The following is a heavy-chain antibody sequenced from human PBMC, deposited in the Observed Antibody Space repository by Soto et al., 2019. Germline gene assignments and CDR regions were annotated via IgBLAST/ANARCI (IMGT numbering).Heavy chain of an antibody. Sequence: QVQLVESGGGVVQPGRSLRLSCAASGFTFSSYAMHWVRQAPGKGLEWVAVISYDGSKEYYADSVKGRFTISRDNSKNTLELQMNSLRAEDTAVYYCAQDGDPDYWGQGTLVTVSS. D-gene: IGHD7-27*01. CDR3: AQDGDPDY. CDR1: GFTFSSYA. J-gene: IGHJ4*02. V-gene: IGHV3-30*18. CDR2: ISYDGSKE.